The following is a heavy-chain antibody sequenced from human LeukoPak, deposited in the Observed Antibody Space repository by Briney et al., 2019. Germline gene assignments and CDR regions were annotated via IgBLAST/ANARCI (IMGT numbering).Heavy chain of an antibody. CDR2: ISSSGSDI. CDR1: GFTFSTYS. CDR3: YYGSGTYYRPY. V-gene: IGHV3-48*01. Sequence: GGSLRLSCAASGFTFSTYSMNWVRQAPGNGLEWVSYISSSGSDIYYADSVKGRFTISRVNAKNSLYLQMNSLRAEDTAVYYCYYGSGTYYRPYWGQGTLVTVSS. J-gene: IGHJ4*02. D-gene: IGHD3-10*01.